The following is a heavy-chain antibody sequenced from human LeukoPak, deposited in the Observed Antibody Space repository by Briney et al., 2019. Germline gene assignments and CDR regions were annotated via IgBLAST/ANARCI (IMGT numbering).Heavy chain of an antibody. V-gene: IGHV4-59*01. Sequence: PSETLSLTXTVSGGSISSYYWSWIRQPPGKGLEWIGYIYYSGSTNYNPSLKSRVTISVDTSKNQFSLKLSSVTAADTAVYYCARGGWIRAGEYFDYWGQGTLVTVSS. CDR3: ARGGWIRAGEYFDY. J-gene: IGHJ4*02. CDR2: IYYSGST. CDR1: GGSISSYY. D-gene: IGHD5-18*01.